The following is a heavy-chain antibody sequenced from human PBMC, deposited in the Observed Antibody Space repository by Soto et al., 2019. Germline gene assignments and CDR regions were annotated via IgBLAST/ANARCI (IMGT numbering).Heavy chain of an antibody. J-gene: IGHJ6*02. CDR3: ARDRVECTNGVCYTTTPYYYYGMDV. V-gene: IGHV1-2*04. CDR1: GYTCTGFY. Sequence: ASVKVSCKASGYTCTGFYMHWVRQAHGQGLEWMGWINPNSGGTNYAQKFQGWVTMTRDTSISTAYMELSRLRSDDTAVYYCARDRVECTNGVCYTTTPYYYYGMDVWGQGTTVTVSS. CDR2: INPNSGGT. D-gene: IGHD2-8*01.